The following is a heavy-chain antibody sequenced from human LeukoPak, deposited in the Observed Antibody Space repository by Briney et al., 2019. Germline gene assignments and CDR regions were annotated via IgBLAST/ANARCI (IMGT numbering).Heavy chain of an antibody. Sequence: GGSLRLSCAASGFTFSSYAMSWVRQAPGKGLEWVSHISSSGSTIFYGDSVKGRFTISRDNAKNSLYLQMNGLRAEDTAVYYCAGRLFSSTWPHFHYWGQGILVTVSS. V-gene: IGHV3-48*01. D-gene: IGHD2-2*01. J-gene: IGHJ4*02. CDR3: AGRLFSSTWPHFHY. CDR2: ISSSGSTI. CDR1: GFTFSSYA.